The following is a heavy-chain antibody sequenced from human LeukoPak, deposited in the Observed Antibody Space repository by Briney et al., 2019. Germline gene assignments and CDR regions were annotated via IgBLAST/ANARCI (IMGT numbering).Heavy chain of an antibody. CDR2: IYPADSDT. Sequence: AESLKISCKGSGYSFTTYWICWVRQMPGKGLESMGIIYPADSDTKYSPSFQGQVTISADKSISTAYLRWSSLKASDTAMYYCARRAKIMTTVALHAFDIWGQGTMVTVSS. J-gene: IGHJ3*02. CDR1: GYSFTTYW. V-gene: IGHV5-51*01. D-gene: IGHD4-23*01. CDR3: ARRAKIMTTVALHAFDI.